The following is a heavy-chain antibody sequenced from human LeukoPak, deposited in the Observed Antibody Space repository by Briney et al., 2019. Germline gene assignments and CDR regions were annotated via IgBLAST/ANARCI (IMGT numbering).Heavy chain of an antibody. CDR2: IYYSGST. J-gene: IGHJ6*02. Sequence: SETLSLTCTVSGGSISSNNYYWGWIRQPPGKGLEWIGSIYYSGSTYYNPSLKSRVTISVDTSKNQFSLKLSSVTAADTAVYYCARGDYPGGYYYYGMDVWGQGTTVTVSS. D-gene: IGHD4-17*01. V-gene: IGHV4-39*01. CDR1: GGSISSNNYY. CDR3: ARGDYPGGYYYYGMDV.